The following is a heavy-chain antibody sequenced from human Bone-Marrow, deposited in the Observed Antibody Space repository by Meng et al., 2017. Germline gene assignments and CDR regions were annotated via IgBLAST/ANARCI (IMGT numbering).Heavy chain of an antibody. Sequence: ASVKVSCKASGYTFISYDINWVRQATGQGLEWMGWMNPNSGNTGYAQKFQGRVTITADKSTSTAYMELSSLRSEDTAVYYCARGYFNYGATGEYYGMDVWGQGTTVTVSS. V-gene: IGHV1-8*01. CDR1: GYTFISYD. J-gene: IGHJ6*02. CDR3: ARGYFNYGATGEYYGMDV. D-gene: IGHD4-17*01. CDR2: MNPNSGNT.